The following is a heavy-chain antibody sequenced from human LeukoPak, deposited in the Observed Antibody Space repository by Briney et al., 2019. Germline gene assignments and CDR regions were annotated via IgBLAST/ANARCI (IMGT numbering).Heavy chain of an antibody. J-gene: IGHJ4*02. Sequence: ASVKVSCKVSGYTLTELSMHWVRQAPGKGLEWMGRFDPEDGETIYAQKFQGRVTMTADTSTDTVYMGLSSLRSEDTAVYYCATEGKMVRGIYTDYWGQGALLTVSS. CDR2: FDPEDGET. CDR1: GYTLTELS. V-gene: IGHV1-24*01. D-gene: IGHD3-10*01. CDR3: ATEGKMVRGIYTDY.